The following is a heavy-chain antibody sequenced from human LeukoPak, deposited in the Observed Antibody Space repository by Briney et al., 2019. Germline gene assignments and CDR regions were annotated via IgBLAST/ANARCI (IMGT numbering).Heavy chain of an antibody. J-gene: IGHJ6*03. V-gene: IGHV3-48*04. CDR1: GFTFSSYS. D-gene: IGHD1-14*01. Sequence: GGSLRLSCAASGFTFSSYSMNWVRQAPGKGLEWVSYISSSSSTIYYADSVKGRFTISRDNAKNSLYLQVNSLRAEDTAVYYCARDPRNPYYYYYMDVWGKGTTVTVSS. CDR3: ARDPRNPYYYYYMDV. CDR2: ISSSSSTI.